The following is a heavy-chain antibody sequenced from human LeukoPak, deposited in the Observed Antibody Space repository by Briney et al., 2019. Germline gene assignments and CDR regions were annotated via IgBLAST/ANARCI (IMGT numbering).Heavy chain of an antibody. CDR3: AKPYGSGSYYKTRFDY. V-gene: IGHV3-74*01. D-gene: IGHD3-10*01. CDR2: INNDGSST. Sequence: GGSLRLSCAASGFTFANTWMHWVRQAPGKGLVWVSIINNDGSSTNYADSVKGRFTISRDNAKNTLYLQMNSLRAEDTAVYYCAKPYGSGSYYKTRFDYWGQGTLVTVSS. J-gene: IGHJ4*02. CDR1: GFTFANTW.